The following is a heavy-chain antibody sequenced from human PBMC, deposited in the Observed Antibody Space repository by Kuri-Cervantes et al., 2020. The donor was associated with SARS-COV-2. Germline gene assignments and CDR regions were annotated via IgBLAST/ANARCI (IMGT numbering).Heavy chain of an antibody. J-gene: IGHJ4*02. D-gene: IGHD5-24*01. CDR3: GKVSWLQLWRRYSDS. CDR2: LDTSGST. V-gene: IGHV4-61*09. CDR1: GVPVTGGTYS. Sequence: SCAVSGVPVTGGTYSWAWIRRPAGKGLEWIGHLDTSGSTTYNPSLRGRVTISLDPSNNQVSLSLTSTTAADTAVYYCGKVSWLQLWRRYSDSWGQGTLVTVSS.